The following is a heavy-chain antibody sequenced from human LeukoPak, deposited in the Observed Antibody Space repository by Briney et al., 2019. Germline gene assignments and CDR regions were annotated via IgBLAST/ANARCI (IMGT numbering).Heavy chain of an antibody. CDR2: ISSSGSTI. J-gene: IGHJ4*02. V-gene: IGHV3-48*03. CDR3: ARAYAGTLFY. D-gene: IGHD4-23*01. CDR1: GFTFSSFE. Sequence: EGSLRLSCAASGFTFSSFEINWVRQAPGKGLEWVSHISSSGSTIYYADAVKGRFTISRDNAKNSLYLQMNSLRAEDTAVYYCARAYAGTLFYWGQGTLVTVSS.